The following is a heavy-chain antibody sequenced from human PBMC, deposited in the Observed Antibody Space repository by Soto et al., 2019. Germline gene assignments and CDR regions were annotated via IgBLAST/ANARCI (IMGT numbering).Heavy chain of an antibody. CDR3: AIEGAGFGQ. V-gene: IGHV3-73*01. CDR1: GFTFSGSS. D-gene: IGHD1-26*01. CDR2: IRSKAKNYAT. Sequence: EVKLVESGGGLVQPGGSVKLSCAASGFTFSGSSMHWVRQASGKGLEWVGRIRSKAKNYATTYSESLKGRFIISRDDSKNTTFLQMSSLRTDDTAMYYCAIEGAGFGQWGQGTLVTVSS. J-gene: IGHJ4*02.